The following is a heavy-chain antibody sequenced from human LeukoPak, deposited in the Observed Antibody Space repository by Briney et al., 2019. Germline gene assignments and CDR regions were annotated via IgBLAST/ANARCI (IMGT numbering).Heavy chain of an antibody. V-gene: IGHV3-7*04. Sequence: GGSLRLSCAASGFTFSGYWMSWVRQAPGKGLEWVANIKQDGSEKYYVDSVKGRFTISRDNAKNSLYLQMNSLRDEDTAVYYCATDQRYALDYWGQGILVTVSS. CDR3: ATDQRYALDY. J-gene: IGHJ4*02. CDR1: GFTFSGYW. D-gene: IGHD3-9*01. CDR2: IKQDGSEK.